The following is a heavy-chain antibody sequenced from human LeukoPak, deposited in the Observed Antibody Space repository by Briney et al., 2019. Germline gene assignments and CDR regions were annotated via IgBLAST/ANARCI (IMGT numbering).Heavy chain of an antibody. V-gene: IGHV3-53*01. D-gene: IGHD3-16*01. J-gene: IGHJ4*02. CDR2: MYTGGTT. CDR3: AKDEVTSGGGLAS. CDR1: GFTVSGTH. Sequence: TGGSLRLSGAASGFTVSGTHMSWVRQPPGKGLEWVSAMYTGGTTYYADSVQGRFTISRDTSKNTLYLHMNIVRVEDTAVYYCAKDEVTSGGGLASWGQGTLVTVSS.